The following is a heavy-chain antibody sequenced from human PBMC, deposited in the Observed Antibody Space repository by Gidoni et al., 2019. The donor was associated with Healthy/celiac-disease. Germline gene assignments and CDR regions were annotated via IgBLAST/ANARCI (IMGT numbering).Heavy chain of an antibody. D-gene: IGHD3-10*01. CDR1: GFTFDDYA. Sequence: EVQLVESGGGLVQPGRSLRLSCAASGFTFDDYAMHWVRQAPGKGLEWVSGISWNSGSIGYADSVKGRFTISRDNAKNSLYLQMNSLRAEDTALYYCAKDISSHGSGSYYFYYFDYWGQGTLVTVSS. V-gene: IGHV3-9*01. J-gene: IGHJ4*02. CDR2: ISWNSGSI. CDR3: AKDISSHGSGSYYFYYFDY.